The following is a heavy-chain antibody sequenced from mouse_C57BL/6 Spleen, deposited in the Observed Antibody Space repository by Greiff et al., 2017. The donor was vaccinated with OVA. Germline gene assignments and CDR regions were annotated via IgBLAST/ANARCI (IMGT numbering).Heavy chain of an antibody. J-gene: IGHJ4*01. V-gene: IGHV5-16*01. CDR2: INYDGSST. Sequence: EVQLVESEGGLVQPGSSMNLSCTASGFTFSDYYMAWVRQVPEKGLEWVANINYDGSSTYYLDSLKSRFIISRDNAKNILYLQMSSLKSEDTATYYCARGATVVGDHYYAMDYWGQGTSVTVSS. D-gene: IGHD1-1*01. CDR3: ARGATVVGDHYYAMDY. CDR1: GFTFSDYY.